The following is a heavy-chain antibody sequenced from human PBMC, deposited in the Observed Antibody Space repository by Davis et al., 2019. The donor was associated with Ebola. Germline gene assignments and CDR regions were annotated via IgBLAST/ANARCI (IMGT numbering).Heavy chain of an antibody. Sequence: PGGSLRLSCAASGFTFGSYWMHWVRQAPGKGLVWVSRINSDGSSTSYADSVKGRFTISRDNAKNTLYLQMNSLRAEDTAVYYCARVAAAPRFLEWFLVDRYYYMDVWGKGTTVTVSS. CDR2: INSDGSST. V-gene: IGHV3-74*01. D-gene: IGHD3-3*01. CDR3: ARVAAAPRFLEWFLVDRYYYMDV. CDR1: GFTFGSYW. J-gene: IGHJ6*03.